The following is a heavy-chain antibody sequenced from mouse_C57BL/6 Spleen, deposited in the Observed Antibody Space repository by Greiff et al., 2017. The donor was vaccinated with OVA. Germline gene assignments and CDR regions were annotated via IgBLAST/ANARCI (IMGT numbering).Heavy chain of an antibody. CDR3: AGGGNYVND. CDR1: GYTFTSYW. Sequence: QVQLQQPGAELVKPGASVKLSCKASGYTFTSYWMQWVKQRPGQGLEWIGEIDPSDSYTNYNQKFKGKATLTVDTSSSTAYMQLSSLTSEDSAVYYCAGGGNYVNDWGKGTTLTVAS. V-gene: IGHV1-50*01. J-gene: IGHJ2*01. D-gene: IGHD2-1*01. CDR2: IDPSDSYT.